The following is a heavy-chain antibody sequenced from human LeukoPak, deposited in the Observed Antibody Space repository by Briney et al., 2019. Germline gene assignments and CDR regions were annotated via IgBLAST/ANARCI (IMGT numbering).Heavy chain of an antibody. Sequence: SETLSLTCTVSGGSVSSGSYYWSWIRQPPGKGLEWIGYFYYSGTSKYNPSLKSRVTTSVDTSKNQFSLKLSSVTAADTAVYYCARVWRCSGGDCHSGSDAFDIWGQGTMVTVSS. V-gene: IGHV4-61*01. D-gene: IGHD2-15*01. CDR2: FYYSGTS. J-gene: IGHJ3*02. CDR3: ARVWRCSGGDCHSGSDAFDI. CDR1: GGSVSSGSYY.